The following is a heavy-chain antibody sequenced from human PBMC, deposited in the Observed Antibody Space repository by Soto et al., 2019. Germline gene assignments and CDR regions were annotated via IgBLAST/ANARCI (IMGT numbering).Heavy chain of an antibody. V-gene: IGHV3-23*01. CDR1: GFTFSSYA. CDR3: ARDQGILVVPSANPYYYGMDV. Sequence: PGGSLRLSCAASGFTFSSYAMSWVRQAPGKGLEWVSAISGSGGSTYYADSVKGRFTISRDNSKNTLYLQMNSLTAEDTAVYYCARDQGILVVPSANPYYYGMDVWGQGTTVTVSS. CDR2: ISGSGGST. D-gene: IGHD2-2*01. J-gene: IGHJ6*02.